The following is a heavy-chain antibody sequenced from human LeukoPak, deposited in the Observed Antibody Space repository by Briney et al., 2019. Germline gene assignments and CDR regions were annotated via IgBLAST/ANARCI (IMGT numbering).Heavy chain of an antibody. CDR2: INHSGST. J-gene: IGHJ4*02. Sequence: SETLSLTCAVYGGSFSGYYWSWIRQPPGKGLEWIGEINHSGSTNYNPSLKSRVTISVDTSKNQFSLKLSSVTAADTAVYYCARDRNYVFDYWGQGILVTVSS. D-gene: IGHD1-7*01. CDR1: GGSFSGYY. CDR3: ARDRNYVFDY. V-gene: IGHV4-34*01.